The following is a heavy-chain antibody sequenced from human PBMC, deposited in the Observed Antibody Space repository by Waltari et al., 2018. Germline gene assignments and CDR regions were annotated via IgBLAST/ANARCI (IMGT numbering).Heavy chain of an antibody. CDR3: ATLPRGAVAGSDAFDI. CDR1: GATFISYT. J-gene: IGHJ3*02. V-gene: IGHV1-69*02. D-gene: IGHD6-19*01. CDR2: IIPILGIA. Sequence: QVQLVQSGAEVQKPGSSVTVSCKASGATFISYTISWVRQAPGQGLEWMGRIIPILGIANYAQKFQGRVTITADKSTSTAYMELSSLRSEDTAVYYCATLPRGAVAGSDAFDIWGQGTMVTVSS.